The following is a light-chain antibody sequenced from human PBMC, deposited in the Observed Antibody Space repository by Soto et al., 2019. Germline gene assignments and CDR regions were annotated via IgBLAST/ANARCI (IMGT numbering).Light chain of an antibody. Sequence: QSVLTQPPSVSGAPRQRVTISCSGSRSNIGNNAVNWYQQLPGKAPKLLIYYDDLLPSGVSDRFSGSKSGTSASLAISGLQSEDEADYYCAVWDDNLNGVVFGGGTKLTVL. V-gene: IGLV1-36*01. CDR2: YDD. CDR1: RSNIGNNA. J-gene: IGLJ2*01. CDR3: AVWDDNLNGVV.